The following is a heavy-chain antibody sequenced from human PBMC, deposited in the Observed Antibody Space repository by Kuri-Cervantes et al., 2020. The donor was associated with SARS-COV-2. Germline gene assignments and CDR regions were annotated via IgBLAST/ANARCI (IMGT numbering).Heavy chain of an antibody. Sequence: GGSLRLSCKGSGYSFTSFWIGWVRQMPGKGLEWMGIIYPVDSDIRYSPSFQGQVTISADKSISTAYLQWSGLKASDTAMYYCARHRNGLGYFVWFDPWGQGTLVTVSS. CDR1: GYSFTSFW. D-gene: IGHD3-9*01. J-gene: IGHJ5*02. CDR2: IYPVDSDI. CDR3: ARHRNGLGYFVWFDP. V-gene: IGHV5-51*01.